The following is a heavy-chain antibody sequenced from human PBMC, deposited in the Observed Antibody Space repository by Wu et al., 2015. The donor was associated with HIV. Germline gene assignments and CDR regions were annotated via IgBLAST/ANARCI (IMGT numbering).Heavy chain of an antibody. J-gene: IGHJ5*01. CDR3: ARDRTEGGGPVVDVGGPTGTVDLRPPRRCDS. V-gene: IGHV1-69*12. CDR2: IIPIFGTA. Sequence: QVQLVQSGAEVKKPGSSVKVSCKASGGTFSSYAISWVRQAPGQGLEWMGGIIPIFGTANYAQKFQGRVTITADESTSTAYMELSSLRSEDTAVYYCARDRTEGGGPVVDVGGPTGTVDLRPPRRCDS. CDR1: GGTFSSYA. D-gene: IGHD1-14*01.